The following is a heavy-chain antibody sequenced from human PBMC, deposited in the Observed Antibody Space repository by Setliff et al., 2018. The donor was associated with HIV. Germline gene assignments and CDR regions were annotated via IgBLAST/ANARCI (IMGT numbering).Heavy chain of an antibody. CDR3: VRDPPLITYGPDRPFDI. J-gene: IGHJ3*02. CDR2: IYHGGTT. V-gene: IGHV4-38-2*02. CDR1: GYSISSGYY. D-gene: IGHD3-10*01. Sequence: SETLSLTCAVSGYSISSGYYWGWIRQPPGKGLEWIGSIYHGGTTYYNPSLRSRVTISEDTSKNQFSLTLTSVTAADTAVYYCVRDPPLITYGPDRPFDIWGQGTMVTVSS.